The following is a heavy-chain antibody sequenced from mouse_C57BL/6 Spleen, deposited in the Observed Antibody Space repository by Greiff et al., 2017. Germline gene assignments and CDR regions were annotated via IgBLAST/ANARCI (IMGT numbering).Heavy chain of an antibody. V-gene: IGHV1-26*01. D-gene: IGHD2-1*01. Sequence: VQLQQSGPELVKPGASVKISCKASGYTFTDYYMNWVKQSHGKSLEWIGDINPNNGGTSYNQKFKGKATLTVDKYSSTAYMELRSLTSEDSAVYYCAREEVYYGNLGDYWGQGTTLTVSS. CDR3: AREEVYYGNLGDY. J-gene: IGHJ2*01. CDR2: INPNNGGT. CDR1: GYTFTDYY.